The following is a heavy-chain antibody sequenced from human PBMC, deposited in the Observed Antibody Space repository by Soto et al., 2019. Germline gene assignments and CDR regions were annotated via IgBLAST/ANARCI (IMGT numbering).Heavy chain of an antibody. CDR1: GFSFTSYW. D-gene: IGHD1-20*01. CDR3: ARSGKSAQRYFDY. V-gene: IGHV5-51*01. J-gene: IGHJ4*02. CDR2: IYPGDSDT. Sequence: PGESLKISCKASGFSFTSYWIGWVRQMPGEGLEWMGIIYPGDSDTRYSPSFQGQVTISADRSISTAYLQWSSLKASDTAMYYCARSGKSAQRYFDYCGQGSLVTVSS.